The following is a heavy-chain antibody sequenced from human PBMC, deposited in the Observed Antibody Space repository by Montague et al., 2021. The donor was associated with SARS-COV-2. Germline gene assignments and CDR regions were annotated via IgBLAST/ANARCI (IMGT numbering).Heavy chain of an antibody. Sequence: PALVKPTQTLTLTCTFSGFSLSTSGMCVSWIRQPPGKALEWLARIDWDDDKYYSTSLKTRLTISKDTSKNQVVLTMTNMDPVDTATYYCARIHTAAAGTGLDYWGQGTLVTVSS. V-gene: IGHV2-70*11. CDR3: ARIHTAAAGTGLDY. CDR2: IDWDDDK. D-gene: IGHD6-13*01. J-gene: IGHJ4*02. CDR1: GFSLSTSGMC.